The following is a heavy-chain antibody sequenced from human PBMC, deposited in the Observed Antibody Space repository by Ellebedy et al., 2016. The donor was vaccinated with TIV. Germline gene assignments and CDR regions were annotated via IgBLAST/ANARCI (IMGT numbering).Heavy chain of an antibody. D-gene: IGHD2-2*01. CDR3: ARSYCSSTSCSPYYYYYYGMDV. CDR1: RGTFSSYA. Sequence: SVKVSXKASRGTFSSYAISWVRQAPGQGLEWMGGIIPIFGTANYAQKFQGRVTITADKSTSTAYMELSSLRSEDTAVYYCARSYCSSTSCSPYYYYYYGMDVWGQGTTVTVSS. V-gene: IGHV1-69*06. CDR2: IIPIFGTA. J-gene: IGHJ6*02.